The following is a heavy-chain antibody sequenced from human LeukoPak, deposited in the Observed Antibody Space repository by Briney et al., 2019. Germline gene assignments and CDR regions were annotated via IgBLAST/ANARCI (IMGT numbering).Heavy chain of an antibody. CDR2: FDPEDGET. V-gene: IGHV1-24*01. D-gene: IGHD3-10*01. J-gene: IGHJ5*02. CDR1: GYTLTELS. CDR3: ATARKMVRQPKFRNNWFDP. Sequence: ASVKVSCKVSGYTLTELSMHWVRQAPGEGLEWMGGFDPEDGETIYAQKFQGRVTMTEDTSTDTAYMELSSLRSEDTAVYYCATARKMVRQPKFRNNWFDPWGQGTLVTVSS.